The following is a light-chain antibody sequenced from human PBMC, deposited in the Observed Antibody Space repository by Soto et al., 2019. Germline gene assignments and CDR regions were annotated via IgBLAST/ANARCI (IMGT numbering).Light chain of an antibody. CDR1: HSVSSNY. CDR3: QQYDTSPRA. V-gene: IGKV3-20*01. J-gene: IGKJ1*01. Sequence: ELVLTQSPGTLPLSPGERATLSCRASHSVSSNYVAWYQQKRGQAPRLLIYGASSRATGSPTRFSGSGSGTDFTLTISSLEPEDVAVDYCQQYDTSPRAFGHGTKVDI. CDR2: GAS.